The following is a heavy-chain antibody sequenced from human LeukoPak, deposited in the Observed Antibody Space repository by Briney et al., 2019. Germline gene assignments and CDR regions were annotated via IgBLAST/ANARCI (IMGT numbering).Heavy chain of an antibody. Sequence: GGSLRLSCAASGFTFINAWMSWVRQAPGKGLEWVGRIKSKTDGGTTCYAAPVKGRFTISRDDSKNTLYLQMNSLKPEDTAVYYCSGSYYGIAAFDIWGQGTMVTVSS. V-gene: IGHV3-15*01. CDR3: SGSYYGIAAFDI. J-gene: IGHJ3*02. D-gene: IGHD1-26*01. CDR2: IKSKTDGGTT. CDR1: GFTFINAW.